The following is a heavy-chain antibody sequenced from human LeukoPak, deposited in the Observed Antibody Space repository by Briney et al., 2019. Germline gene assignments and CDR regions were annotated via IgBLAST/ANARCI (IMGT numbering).Heavy chain of an antibody. CDR1: GLTFSSYS. CDR2: ISSSSSYI. D-gene: IGHD3-16*01. CDR3: ARSTSDYDYVWGRTFDP. J-gene: IGHJ5*02. V-gene: IGHV3-21*01. Sequence: GGSLRLSCAASGLTFSSYSMNWVRQAPGKGLEWDSSISSSSSYIYYADSVKGRFTISRDNAKNSLYLQMNSLRAEDTAVYYCARSTSDYDYVWGRTFDPWGQGTLVTVSS.